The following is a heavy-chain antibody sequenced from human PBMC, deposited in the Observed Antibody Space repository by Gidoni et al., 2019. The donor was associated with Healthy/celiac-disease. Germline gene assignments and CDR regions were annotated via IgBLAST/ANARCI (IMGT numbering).Heavy chain of an antibody. V-gene: IGHV3-23*01. J-gene: IGHJ5*02. Sequence: AAVGFTISSYAMSWVRQAPGKGLAWVSAISGSGGSTYYADSVKGRFTISSDNSKNTLYLQMNSLRAEDTAVYYCAPERGPTLWFELDPWGQGTLVTVSS. CDR2: ISGSGGST. D-gene: IGHD3-10*01. CDR1: GFTISSYA. CDR3: APERGPTLWFELDP.